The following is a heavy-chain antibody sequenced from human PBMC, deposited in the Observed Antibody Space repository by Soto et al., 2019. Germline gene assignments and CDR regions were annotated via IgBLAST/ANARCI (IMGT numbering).Heavy chain of an antibody. J-gene: IGHJ4*02. D-gene: IGHD5-18*01. CDR1: GGSISSGGYS. V-gene: IGHV4-30-2*01. CDR3: ARGGYSYGSSFDY. Sequence: SETLSLTCAVSGGSISSGGYSWSWIRQPPGKGLEWIGYIYHSGSTYYNPSLKSRVTISVDRSKNQFSLKLSSVTAADTAVYYCARGGYSYGSSFDYWGQGTLVTVSS. CDR2: IYHSGST.